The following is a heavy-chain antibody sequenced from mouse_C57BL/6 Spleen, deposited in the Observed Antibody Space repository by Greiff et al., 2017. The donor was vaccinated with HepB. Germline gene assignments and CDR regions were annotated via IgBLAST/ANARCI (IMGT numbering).Heavy chain of an antibody. J-gene: IGHJ4*01. CDR2: ISSGSSTI. V-gene: IGHV5-17*01. D-gene: IGHD1-1*01. Sequence: EVKLMESGGGLVKPGGSLKLSCAASGFTFSDYGMHWVRQAPEKGLEWVAYISSGSSTIYYADTVKGRFTISRDNAKNTLFLQMTSLRSKDTAMYYCARVGYGSSPYAMDYWGQGTSVTVSS. CDR3: ARVGYGSSPYAMDY. CDR1: GFTFSDYG.